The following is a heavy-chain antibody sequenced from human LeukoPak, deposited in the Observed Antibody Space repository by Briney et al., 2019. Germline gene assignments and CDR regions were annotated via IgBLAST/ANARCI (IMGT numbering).Heavy chain of an antibody. D-gene: IGHD6-13*01. V-gene: IGHV1-24*01. J-gene: IGHJ4*02. CDR2: FDPEDGET. Sequence: ASVTVSCKVSGYTLTELSMHWVRQAPGKGLEWVGGFDPEDGETIYAQKFQGRVTMTEDTSTDTAYMELRSLRSDDTAVYYCAREGSSWYEFGYWGQGTLVTVSS. CDR3: AREGSSWYEFGY. CDR1: GYTLTELS.